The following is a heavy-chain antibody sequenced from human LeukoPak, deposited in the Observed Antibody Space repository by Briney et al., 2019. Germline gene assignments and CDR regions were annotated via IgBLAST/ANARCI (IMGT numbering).Heavy chain of an antibody. Sequence: PSQTLSLTCNVSGASIRSGDHYWSWLRQPPGKGLEWIGYIYFSGSLYYSPSLKGRLTISVDTSKNQFSLKLSSVTAVDTAVYYCARPGVGSGRYGAFDIWGQGTMVTVSS. V-gene: IGHV4-30-4*01. D-gene: IGHD5-18*01. CDR3: ARPGVGSGRYGAFDI. J-gene: IGHJ3*02. CDR2: IYFSGSL. CDR1: GASIRSGDHY.